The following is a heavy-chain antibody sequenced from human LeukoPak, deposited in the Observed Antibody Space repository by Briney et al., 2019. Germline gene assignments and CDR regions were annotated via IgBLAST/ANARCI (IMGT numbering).Heavy chain of an antibody. J-gene: IGHJ5*02. CDR1: GFSFRSHG. V-gene: IGHV3-23*01. CDR2: ISPRGDIT. CDR3: AKEGNRRWFDP. Sequence: GGSLRLSCAASGFSFRSHGMNWVRQAPGKGLEWVSGISPRGDITYYKDSVRGRFTISRDNFKNTVSLQMNSLRAEDTAVYYCAKEGNRRWFDPWGQGTLVTVSS.